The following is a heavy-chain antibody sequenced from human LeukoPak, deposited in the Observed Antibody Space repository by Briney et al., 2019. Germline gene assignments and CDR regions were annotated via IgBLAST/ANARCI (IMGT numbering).Heavy chain of an antibody. CDR2: TSTYNDGK. J-gene: IGHJ4*02. V-gene: IGHV1-18*01. CDR1: GYTFTYYA. Sequence: ASVKVSCKASGYTFTYYAITWVRQAPGQGLEWMGWTSTYNDGKNYAQSLQGRITMATDTSTNTAYMELSSLRSDDTAVYYCGAGHPRVDYWGQGTLVTVSS. CDR3: GAGHPRVDY.